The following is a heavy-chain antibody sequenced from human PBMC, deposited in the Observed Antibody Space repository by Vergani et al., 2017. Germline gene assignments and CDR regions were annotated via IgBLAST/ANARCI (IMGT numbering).Heavy chain of an antibody. Sequence: EVQLLESGGSLKQPGGSVRLSCAASGFTFSTYAMHWVRQAPGKGLEWVSALTGGGGSTYYEDSFKGRLIISRDKSRDTLYLQMNSLRPEDTATYYCVKDAGSYENFFDSWGQGTLVTVSS. V-gene: IGHV3-23*01. D-gene: IGHD1-26*01. CDR2: LTGGGGST. CDR1: GFTFSTYA. CDR3: VKDAGSYENFFDS. J-gene: IGHJ4*02.